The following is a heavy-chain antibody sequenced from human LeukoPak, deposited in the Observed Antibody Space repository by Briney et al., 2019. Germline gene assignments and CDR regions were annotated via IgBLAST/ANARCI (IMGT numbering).Heavy chain of an antibody. D-gene: IGHD6-13*01. Sequence: SETLSLTCTVSGGSISSSSYYWSWIRQPAGKGLEWIGRIYTSGSTNYNPSLKSRVTISVDTSKNQFSLKLSSVTAADTAVYYCARAAAGLLFDYWGQGTLVTVSS. CDR2: IYTSGST. CDR1: GGSISSSSYY. V-gene: IGHV4-61*02. J-gene: IGHJ4*02. CDR3: ARAAAGLLFDY.